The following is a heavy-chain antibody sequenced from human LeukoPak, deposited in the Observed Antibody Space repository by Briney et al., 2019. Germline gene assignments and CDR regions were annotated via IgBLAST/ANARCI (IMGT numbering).Heavy chain of an antibody. CDR1: GYTFTSYS. CDR3: ARVGSGWYFWFDP. Sequence: ASVKVSCKASGYTFTSYSISWVRQAPGQGLEWMGWISAYNGNTNYAQKLQGRVTMATDTSTSTAYMELRSLGSDDTAVYYCARVGSGWYFWFDPWGQGTLVIVSS. D-gene: IGHD6-19*01. V-gene: IGHV1-18*04. CDR2: ISAYNGNT. J-gene: IGHJ5*02.